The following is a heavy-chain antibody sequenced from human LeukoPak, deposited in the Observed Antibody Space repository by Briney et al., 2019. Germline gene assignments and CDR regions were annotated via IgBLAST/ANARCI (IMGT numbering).Heavy chain of an antibody. D-gene: IGHD2-15*01. Sequence: PGGPLRLSCAASGFTVSSTYMSWVRQAPGKGLEWVSVIYSGGKVYYIDSVKGRFTISRDTSKNTLYLQMNSLRVEDTAVYFCAGRHCSGGGCYFAGADPFDYWGQGALVTVSS. V-gene: IGHV3-53*01. CDR2: IYSGGKV. CDR3: AGRHCSGGGCYFAGADPFDY. J-gene: IGHJ4*02. CDR1: GFTVSSTY.